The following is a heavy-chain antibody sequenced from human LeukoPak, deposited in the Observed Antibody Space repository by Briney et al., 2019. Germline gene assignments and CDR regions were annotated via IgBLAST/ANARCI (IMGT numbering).Heavy chain of an antibody. CDR2: IYYSGST. D-gene: IGHD3-9*01. CDR1: GGCITSTSYY. Sequence: SETLSLTCTVSGGCITSTSYYWGWIRQPPGKGLEWIGSIYYSGSTYYNPSLKSRVTISVDTSKNQFSLKLSSVTAADTAVYYCARQDILTGYAFDIWGQGTMVTVSS. CDR3: ARQDILTGYAFDI. V-gene: IGHV4-39*01. J-gene: IGHJ3*02.